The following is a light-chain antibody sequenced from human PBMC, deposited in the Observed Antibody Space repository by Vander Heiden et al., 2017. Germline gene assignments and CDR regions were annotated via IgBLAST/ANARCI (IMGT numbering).Light chain of an antibody. Sequence: DIVMNQSPDSLAVSLGERATINCNSRQSVLYSSNHKNHLAWYQQKPGQPPRLLIYWASTRESGVPDRFSGSGSGTDFTLTISSLQAEDVAVYYCQQYYSSQWTFGQGTKVEIK. V-gene: IGKV4-1*01. CDR2: WAS. CDR1: QSVLYSSNHKNH. CDR3: QQYYSSQWT. J-gene: IGKJ1*01.